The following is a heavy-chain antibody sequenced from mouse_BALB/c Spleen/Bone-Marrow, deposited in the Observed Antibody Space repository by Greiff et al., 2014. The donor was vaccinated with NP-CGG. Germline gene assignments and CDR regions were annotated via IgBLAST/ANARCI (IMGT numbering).Heavy chain of an antibody. CDR2: IYPGDGST. Sequence: QVHVKQSGPELVKPGALVKISCKASGYTFTSYDINWVKQRPGQGLEWIGWIYPGDGSTKYNEKFKGKATLTADKSSSTAYMQLSSLTSENSAVYCCARSGDSSGYGFAYWGQGTLITVSA. CDR3: ARSGDSSGYGFAY. V-gene: IGHV1S56*01. CDR1: GYTFTSYD. D-gene: IGHD3-2*01. J-gene: IGHJ3*01.